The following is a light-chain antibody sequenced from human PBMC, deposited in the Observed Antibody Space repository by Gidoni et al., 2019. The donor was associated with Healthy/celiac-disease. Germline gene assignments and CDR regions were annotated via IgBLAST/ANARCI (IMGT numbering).Light chain of an antibody. Sequence: DIVMTQSPATLSVSPGERATLSCRASQSVSSNLAWYQRRPGQAPRLLIYGASTRATGIPARFSGSGSGTEFTLTISSLQSEDFAVYYCQQYNNWPPTFGQGTKVEIK. CDR3: QQYNNWPPT. CDR1: QSVSSN. CDR2: GAS. V-gene: IGKV3-15*01. J-gene: IGKJ1*01.